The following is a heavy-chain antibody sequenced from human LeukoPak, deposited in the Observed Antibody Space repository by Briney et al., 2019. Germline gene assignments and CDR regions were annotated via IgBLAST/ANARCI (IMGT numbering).Heavy chain of an antibody. Sequence: GGCLRLSCAASGFTFSRYWMSGVRQAPGKGGGWGANIKQDGGEKYYVDSVKGRFTISRDNAKNSLYLQSNSLRAEKTAVSYCPRVIPYHFWSGYSTFDYWGHGTLVTVS. D-gene: IGHD3-3*01. V-gene: IGHV3-7*01. CDR2: IKQDGGEK. CDR3: PRVIPYHFWSGYSTFDY. J-gene: IGHJ4*01. CDR1: GFTFSRYW.